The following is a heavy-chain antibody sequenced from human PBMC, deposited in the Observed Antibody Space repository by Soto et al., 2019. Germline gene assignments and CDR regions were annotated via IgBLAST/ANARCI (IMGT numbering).Heavy chain of an antibody. CDR2: ISYDGRNK. J-gene: IGHJ4*02. D-gene: IGHD6-19*01. V-gene: IGHV3-30*03. CDR3: VSQLSPTYSNALYNADY. Sequence: QVMLVESGGGVVQPGRSLSLSCAASGFTFGHYGFRWVRQSPGKGLEWLALISYDGRNKYYADSVKGRFSISRDNSKNTLVLQMDALRPEDTAVYYCVSQLSPTYSNALYNADYCGQGTLVTVSS. CDR1: GFTFGHYG.